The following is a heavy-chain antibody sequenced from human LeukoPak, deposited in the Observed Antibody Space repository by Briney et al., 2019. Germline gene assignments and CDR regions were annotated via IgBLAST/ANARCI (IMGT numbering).Heavy chain of an antibody. J-gene: IGHJ4*02. V-gene: IGHV1-69*04. CDR2: IIPILGIA. CDR3: ARVVGATAGVDY. D-gene: IGHD1-26*01. CDR1: GGTFSSYA. Sequence: SVRISCKASGGTFSSYAISWVRQAPGQGLEWMGRIIPILGIANYAQKFQGRVTITAGKSTSTAYMELSSLRSEDTAVYYCARVVGATAGVDYWGQGTLVTVSS.